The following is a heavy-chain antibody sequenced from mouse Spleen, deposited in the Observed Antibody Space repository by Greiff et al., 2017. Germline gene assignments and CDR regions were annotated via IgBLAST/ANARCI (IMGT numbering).Heavy chain of an antibody. D-gene: IGHD1-1*01. Sequence: EVKLVESGGGLVKPGGSVKLSCAASGFTFSSYAMTWVRQTPEKRLEWVATISSGGSNTYYPDSVKGRFTISRDNAQNTLYLQMSSLRSEDTAMYYCASSTTSFDYWGQGTTLTVSS. CDR1: GFTFSSYA. CDR2: ISSGGSNT. CDR3: ASSTTSFDY. V-gene: IGHV5-9-3*01. J-gene: IGHJ2*01.